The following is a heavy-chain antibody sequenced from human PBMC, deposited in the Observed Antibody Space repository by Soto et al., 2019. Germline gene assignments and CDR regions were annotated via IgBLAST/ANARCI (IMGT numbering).Heavy chain of an antibody. J-gene: IGHJ6*02. V-gene: IGHV3-23*01. Sequence: PGGSLRLSCVASGFTFNKYAMTWVRQAPGKGLEWISGITASGARTFYADSVKGRFTISRDNLKNTLFLELNDLRDDDTALYYCANACLGGGTCKPIWDYYGMGVWGQGTTVTVSS. CDR1: GFTFNKYA. D-gene: IGHD2-15*01. CDR3: ANACLGGGTCKPIWDYYGMGV. CDR2: ITASGART.